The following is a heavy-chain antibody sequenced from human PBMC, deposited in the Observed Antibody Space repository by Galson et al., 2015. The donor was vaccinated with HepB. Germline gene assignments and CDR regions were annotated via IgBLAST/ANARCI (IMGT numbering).Heavy chain of an antibody. J-gene: IGHJ3*02. V-gene: IGHV3-23*01. CDR3: ARDQRYHHFWSGYFPDVFDI. Sequence: SLRLSCAASGFTFSTYAMNWVRQAPGKRLEWVSSISGSGGVTHYADSVKGRFTISRDRSKNTLYLQMNRLRAEDTAIYYCARDQRYHHFWSGYFPDVFDIWGQGTMVTVSS. CDR2: ISGSGGVT. D-gene: IGHD3-3*01. CDR1: GFTFSTYA.